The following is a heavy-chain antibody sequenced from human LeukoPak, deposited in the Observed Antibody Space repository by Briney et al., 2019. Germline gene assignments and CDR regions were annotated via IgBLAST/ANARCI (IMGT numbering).Heavy chain of an antibody. CDR1: GFPFSSYS. CDR2: IKLDGTTK. CDR3: ARSIPYGTTWYGRSDY. Sequence: GGSLRLSCAASGFPFSSYSMTWVRQAPGKGLEWVANIKLDGTTKFYVDSVKGRFTISRDNALNSLYLQMNSLRAEDTAIYYCARSIPYGTTWYGRSDYWGQGTLATVSS. D-gene: IGHD6-13*01. J-gene: IGHJ4*02. V-gene: IGHV3-7*03.